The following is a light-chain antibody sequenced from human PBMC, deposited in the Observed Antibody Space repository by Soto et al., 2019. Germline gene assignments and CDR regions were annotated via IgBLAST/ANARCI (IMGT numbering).Light chain of an antibody. J-gene: IGKJ5*01. CDR2: GAS. CDR1: QNLVTLY. CDR3: QHFGSSPPVI. V-gene: IGKV3-20*01. Sequence: EIVLTQSPGTLSLSPGEIGTLFVRAIQNLVTLYLAWFQQKSGQAPRLLVYGASKRAAGIPDRFRGSGSGSEFSLTISGLEPEDLAVYFCQHFGSSPPVIFGQGTRLEIK.